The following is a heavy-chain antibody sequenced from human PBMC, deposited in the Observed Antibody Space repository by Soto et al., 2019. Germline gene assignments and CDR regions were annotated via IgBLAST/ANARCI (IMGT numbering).Heavy chain of an antibody. CDR3: ATDGDFGSVEPNYFDN. CDR1: GFTFSNYG. CDR2: ISFDGSYQ. D-gene: IGHD1-1*01. J-gene: IGHJ4*02. Sequence: QVQLVESGGGVVQPGKSLRLSCAASGFTFSNYGMDWVRQAPGKGLEWVAVISFDGSYQYYADFVKGRFTISRDNSKNTMYLQMNSLRGEDTAVYFCATDGDFGSVEPNYFDNWGQGTLVTVSS. V-gene: IGHV3-30*03.